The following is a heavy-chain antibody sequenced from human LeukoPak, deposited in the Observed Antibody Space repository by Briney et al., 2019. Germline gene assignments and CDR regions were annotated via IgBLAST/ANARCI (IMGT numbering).Heavy chain of an antibody. CDR1: GGSISSSSYY. J-gene: IGHJ4*02. CDR3: ARHSSGWYSPFDD. Sequence: SETLSLTCTVSGGSISSSSYYWGWIRQPPGKGLEWIGSIYYSGSTYYNPSLKSRVTISVDASKSHFSLKLNSVTAADTAVYYCARHSSGWYSPFDDWGQGTLVTVSS. CDR2: IYYSGST. D-gene: IGHD6-19*01. V-gene: IGHV4-39*01.